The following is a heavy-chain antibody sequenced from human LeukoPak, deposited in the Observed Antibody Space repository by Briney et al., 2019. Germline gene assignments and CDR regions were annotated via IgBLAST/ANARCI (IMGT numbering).Heavy chain of an antibody. D-gene: IGHD3-22*01. V-gene: IGHV3-48*03. Sequence: GGSLRLSCAASGFAFSAYEMNWVRQAPGKGLEWVSYIGGSDTTTYYADSVKGRFTISRDNARNSLYLQMNSLRAEDTALYYCTTLGYHLDSWGQGTMVTVSS. J-gene: IGHJ4*02. CDR3: TTLGYHLDS. CDR1: GFAFSAYE. CDR2: IGGSDTTT.